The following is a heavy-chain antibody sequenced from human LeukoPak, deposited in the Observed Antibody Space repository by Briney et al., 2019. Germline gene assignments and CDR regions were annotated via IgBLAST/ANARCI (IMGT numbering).Heavy chain of an antibody. Sequence: PSETLSLTCTVSGGSISSYYWSWIRQPPGRGLEWIGYIYYSGSTNYNPSLKSRVTISVDTSKNQFSLKLSSVTAADTAVYYCARSAYCGGDCYSVLYYWGQGTLVTVSS. CDR3: ARSAYCGGDCYSVLYY. CDR1: GGSISSYY. CDR2: IYYSGST. D-gene: IGHD2-21*02. V-gene: IGHV4-59*01. J-gene: IGHJ4*02.